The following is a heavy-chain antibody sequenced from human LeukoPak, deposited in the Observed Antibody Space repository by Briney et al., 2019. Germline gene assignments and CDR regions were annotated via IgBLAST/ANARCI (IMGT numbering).Heavy chain of an antibody. CDR2: ISSSSSTI. Sequence: PGGSLRLSCAASGFTFSSYSMNWVRQAPGKGLEWVSYISSSSSTIYYADSVKGRFTISRDNAKNSLYLQMNSLRAEDTAVYYCARGGSVAIRYVATDYWGQGTLVTVSS. J-gene: IGHJ4*02. V-gene: IGHV3-48*01. CDR3: ARGGSVAIRYVATDY. D-gene: IGHD2-2*02. CDR1: GFTFSSYS.